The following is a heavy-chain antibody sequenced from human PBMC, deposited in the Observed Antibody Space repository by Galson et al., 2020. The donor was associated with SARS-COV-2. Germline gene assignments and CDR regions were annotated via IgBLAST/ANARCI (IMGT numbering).Heavy chain of an antibody. CDR2: IIPVFGTP. Sequence: ASVKVSCKASGDTLSSYSFTWVRQAPGQGLEWMGGIIPVFGTPSYAQRLQGRVTITTDESTSTAYLELSSLIPDDTAVYYCASGKGNFYDSCGFYNLHYWGQGTLVTVSS. D-gene: IGHD3-22*01. CDR1: GDTLSSYS. J-gene: IGHJ4*02. V-gene: IGHV1-69*05. CDR3: ASGKGNFYDSCGFYNLHY.